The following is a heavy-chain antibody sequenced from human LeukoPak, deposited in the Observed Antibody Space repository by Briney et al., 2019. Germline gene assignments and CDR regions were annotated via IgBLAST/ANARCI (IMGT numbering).Heavy chain of an antibody. J-gene: IGHJ3*02. CDR3: ARDGRFLEWLDAFDI. CDR2: ISSSGSTI. D-gene: IGHD3-3*01. Sequence: RGSLRLSCAASGFTFSDYYMSWIRQAPGKGLEWVSYISSSGSTIYYADSVKGRFTISRDNAKNSLYLQMNSLRAEDTAVYYCARDGRFLEWLDAFDIWGQGTMVTVSS. V-gene: IGHV3-11*04. CDR1: GFTFSDYY.